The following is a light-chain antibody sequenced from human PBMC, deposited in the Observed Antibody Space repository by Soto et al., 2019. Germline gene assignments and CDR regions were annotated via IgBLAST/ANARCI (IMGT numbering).Light chain of an antibody. CDR1: QSVLYTSNNKNY. CDR2: WSS. V-gene: IGKV4-1*01. Sequence: DIVMTQSPNSLAVSLGERATLNCKSSQSVLYTSNNKNYLAWYQQKPRQPPKLLIYWSSTRESGVPDRFSGSGSGTDFTLTISGLQAEDVAVYYCQQYYSTPLTFGGGTKVEIK. J-gene: IGKJ4*01. CDR3: QQYYSTPLT.